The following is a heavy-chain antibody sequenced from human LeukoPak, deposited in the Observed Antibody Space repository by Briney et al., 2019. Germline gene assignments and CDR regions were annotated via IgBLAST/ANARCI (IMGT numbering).Heavy chain of an antibody. D-gene: IGHD6-19*01. J-gene: IGHJ5*02. V-gene: IGHV4-34*01. CDR3: ARHKSSGWFLDWFDP. Sequence: SETLSLTCSVSGGSFSGYYWSWIRQPPGKGLEWIGEINHSGSTNYNPSLKSRVTISVDTSKNQFSLKLSSVTAADTAVYYCARHKSSGWFLDWFDPWGQGTLVTVSS. CDR2: INHSGST. CDR1: GGSFSGYY.